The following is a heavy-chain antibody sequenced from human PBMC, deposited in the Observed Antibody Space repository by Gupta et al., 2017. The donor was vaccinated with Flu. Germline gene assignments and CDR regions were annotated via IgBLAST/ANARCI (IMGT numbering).Heavy chain of an antibody. V-gene: IGHV1-69*06. CDR2: IIPIFGTA. J-gene: IGHJ6*03. D-gene: IGHD2-15*01. Sequence: MGGIIPIFGTANYAQKFQGRVTITADKSTSTAYMELSSLRSEDTAVYYCARSDCSGGSCYIGQDYYYYYMDVWGKGTTVTVSS. CDR3: ARSDCSGGSCYIGQDYYYYYMDV.